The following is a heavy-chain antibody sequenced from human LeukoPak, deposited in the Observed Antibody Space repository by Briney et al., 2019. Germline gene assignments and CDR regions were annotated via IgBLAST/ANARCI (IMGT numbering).Heavy chain of an antibody. Sequence: PGGSLRLSCAASGFTFDDYAMPWVRQAPGKGLEWVSGISWNSGSIGYADSVKGRFTISRDNSKNTLYLQMNSLRAEDTAVYYCAKVKQQLILDYWGQGTLVTVSS. J-gene: IGHJ4*02. CDR3: AKVKQQLILDY. CDR1: GFTFDDYA. CDR2: ISWNSGSI. V-gene: IGHV3-9*01. D-gene: IGHD6-13*01.